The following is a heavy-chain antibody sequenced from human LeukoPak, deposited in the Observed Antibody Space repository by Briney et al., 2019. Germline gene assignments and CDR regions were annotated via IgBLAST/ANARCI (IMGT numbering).Heavy chain of an antibody. CDR3: AICTVTPSYYYMDV. D-gene: IGHD4-17*01. Sequence: GESLKISCNGSGYSFTSYWIGWVRQMPGKGLEWMGIVYPGDSDTRYSPSFQGQVTISADKSITTAYLQWSSLKASDTAMYYCAICTVTPSYYYMDVWGKGTTVTVSS. CDR2: VYPGDSDT. CDR1: GYSFTSYW. J-gene: IGHJ6*03. V-gene: IGHV5-51*01.